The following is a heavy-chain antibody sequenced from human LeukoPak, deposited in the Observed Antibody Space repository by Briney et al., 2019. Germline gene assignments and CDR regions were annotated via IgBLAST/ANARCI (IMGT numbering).Heavy chain of an antibody. V-gene: IGHV4-59*01. CDR3: ARGGYYYDSSGYQAAFDI. CDR2: IYYSGST. Sequence: SETLSLTCTVSGGSISSYYWSWIRQPPGKGLEWIGYIYYSGSTNYNPSLKSRVTISVDTSKNQFSLKLSSVTAADTAVYYCARGGYYYDSSGYQAAFDIWGQGTMVTVSS. D-gene: IGHD3-22*01. J-gene: IGHJ3*02. CDR1: GGSISSYY.